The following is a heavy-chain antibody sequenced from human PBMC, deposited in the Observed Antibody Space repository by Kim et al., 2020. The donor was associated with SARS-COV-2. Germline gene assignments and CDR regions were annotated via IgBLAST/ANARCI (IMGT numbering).Heavy chain of an antibody. J-gene: IGHJ5*02. CDR3: ARDRGCTSTTCRNNWFDP. CDR1: FFTIIIYY. D-gene: IGHD2-2*01. V-gene: IGHV3-53*01. Sequence: LILSFPSSFFTIIIYYISWVLHAPGKGLEWVSVIYSGGTTYYADFVKGRFTISRDTSKNTLYLQMYSLRAEDTAVYYCARDRGCTSTTCRNNWFDPWGQGTLVTVSS. CDR2: IYSGGTT.